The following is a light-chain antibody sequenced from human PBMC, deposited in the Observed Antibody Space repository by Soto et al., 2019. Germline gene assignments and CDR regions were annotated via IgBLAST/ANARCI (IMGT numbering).Light chain of an antibody. Sequence: QSALTQPASVSGSPGQSITISCTGTSSDVGGYNHVSWYQHHPGKAPKVMIYEVSNRPSGVSNRFSGSKSGNTASLTISGLQAEDEADYYCSSYTTTSPLVFGGGTKLTVL. J-gene: IGLJ3*02. V-gene: IGLV2-14*01. CDR1: SSDVGGYNH. CDR3: SSYTTTSPLV. CDR2: EVS.